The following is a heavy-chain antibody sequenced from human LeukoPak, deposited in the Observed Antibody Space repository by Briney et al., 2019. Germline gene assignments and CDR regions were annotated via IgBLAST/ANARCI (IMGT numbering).Heavy chain of an antibody. V-gene: IGHV1-18*01. CDR1: GYTFINYG. J-gene: IGHJ5*01. D-gene: IGHD6-13*01. CDR2: IYPYTGNT. Sequence: ASVKVSCKASGYTFINYGISWVRQAPGQGLEWMGWIYPYTGNTNYAQMVQGRVTMTTDTSTRTAYMELTSLTSDDTAVYYCARGGQQLVWFDSWGQGTLVTVS. CDR3: ARGGQQLVWFDS.